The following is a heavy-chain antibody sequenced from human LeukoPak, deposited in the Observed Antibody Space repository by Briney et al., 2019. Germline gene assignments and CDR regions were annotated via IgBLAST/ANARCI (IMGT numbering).Heavy chain of an antibody. V-gene: IGHV3-49*04. CDR2: IRSKAYGGTT. CDR3: TRDPNGIAVAFFDY. D-gene: IGHD6-19*01. CDR1: GFPFGDYA. J-gene: IGHJ4*02. Sequence: GGSLRRSCTASGFPFGDYAMSWVRQAPGKGLEWVGFIRSKAYGGTTEYAASVKGRFTISRDDSKSIAYLQMNSLKTEDTAVYYCTRDPNGIAVAFFDYWGQGTLVTVSS.